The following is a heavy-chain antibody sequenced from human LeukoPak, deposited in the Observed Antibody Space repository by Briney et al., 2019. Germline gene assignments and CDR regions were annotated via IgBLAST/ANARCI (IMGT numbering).Heavy chain of an antibody. V-gene: IGHV5-51*01. D-gene: IGHD2-15*01. CDR3: ARQVGSSGDFDY. CDR1: WNSFTCFW. Sequence: GEFLKTFCSGSWNSFTCFWNALVRQMPGKGLELVGIFYPGDSDTRYSPSFQGQVTISADKSITTAYLQWSSLKASDTAMYYCARQVGSSGDFDYWGQGTLVTVSS. CDR2: FYPGDSDT. J-gene: IGHJ4*02.